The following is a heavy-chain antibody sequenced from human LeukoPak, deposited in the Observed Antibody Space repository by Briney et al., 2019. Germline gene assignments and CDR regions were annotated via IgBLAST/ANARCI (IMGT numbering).Heavy chain of an antibody. V-gene: IGHV1-18*01. CDR1: GYTFTSYG. D-gene: IGHD5-18*01. CDR2: ISGYNGNA. J-gene: IGHJ5*02. Sequence: ASVKVSCKASGYTFTSYGINWVRQAPGQGLEWMGWISGYNGNAKYAQKFQGRVTVTTDTSTSTVYMELGSLRSDDTAVYYCAREGSDTAHYNWFDPWGQGTLVTVSS. CDR3: AREGSDTAHYNWFDP.